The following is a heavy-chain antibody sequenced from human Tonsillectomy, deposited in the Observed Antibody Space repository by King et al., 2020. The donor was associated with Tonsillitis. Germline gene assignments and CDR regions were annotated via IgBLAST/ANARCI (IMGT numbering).Heavy chain of an antibody. D-gene: IGHD3-3*01. Sequence: VQLVESGGGVVQPGGSLRLSCAVSGFIFDSHAMSWVRQAPGKGLEWVSAVSGNGGTTYRADSVKGRFTISRDNSKNTLFLQMNSLRAEDTAVYYCARRCLRGGFVECLDYWGQGLLVTVSS. CDR1: GFIFDSHA. CDR2: VSGNGGTT. CDR3: ARRCLRGGFVECLDY. J-gene: IGHJ4*02. V-gene: IGHV3-23*04.